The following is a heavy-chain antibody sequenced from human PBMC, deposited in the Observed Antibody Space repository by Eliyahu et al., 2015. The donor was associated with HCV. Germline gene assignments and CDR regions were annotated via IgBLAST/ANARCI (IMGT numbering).Heavy chain of an antibody. CDR1: GGTFSSYA. Sequence: QVQLVQSGAEVKKPGSSVKVSCKASGGTFSSYAISWVRQAPGQGLEWMGGIIPIFGTANYAQKFQGRVTITADESTSTAYMELSSLRSEDTAVYYCARGYSGYDYEGATLGLYFDYWGQGTLVTVSS. CDR3: ARGYSGYDYEGATLGLYFDY. D-gene: IGHD5-12*01. CDR2: IIPIFGTA. V-gene: IGHV1-69*01. J-gene: IGHJ4*02.